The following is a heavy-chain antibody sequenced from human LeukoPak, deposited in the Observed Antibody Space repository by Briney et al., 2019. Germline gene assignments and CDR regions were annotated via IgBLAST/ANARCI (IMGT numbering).Heavy chain of an antibody. V-gene: IGHV3-30-3*01. CDR1: GFTFSDYA. Sequence: GGSLRLSCAASGFTFSDYAMHWVRQAPGKGLEWVAVISKDGSDKYYPGSVRGRFTISRDNSKNTLYLQMSSLRAEDTAMYYCAREGNSGYYPYWGQGILVTVSS. CDR2: ISKDGSDK. J-gene: IGHJ4*02. CDR3: AREGNSGYYPY. D-gene: IGHD3-22*01.